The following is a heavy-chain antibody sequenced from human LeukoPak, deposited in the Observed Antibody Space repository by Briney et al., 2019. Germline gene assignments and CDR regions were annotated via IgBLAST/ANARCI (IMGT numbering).Heavy chain of an antibody. CDR1: GFTFSSYA. Sequence: PPGGSLRLSCAASGFTFSSYAMHWVRQAPGRGLEWVAVVSFNGNNKYFADSVKGRFTISRDNSKNTLYLQMNSLRAEDPAVYYCANGGQWLVHSSFDYWGQGTLVTVSS. CDR3: ANGGQWLVHSSFDY. CDR2: VSFNGNNK. D-gene: IGHD6-19*01. J-gene: IGHJ4*02. V-gene: IGHV3-30-3*01.